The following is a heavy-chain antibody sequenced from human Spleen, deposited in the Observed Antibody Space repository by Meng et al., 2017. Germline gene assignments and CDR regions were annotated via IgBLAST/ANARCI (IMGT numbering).Heavy chain of an antibody. J-gene: IGHJ5*02. CDR1: GGAISRGDYF. Sequence: QVQLQESGPGLVKPPQTLAITCTVSGGAISRGDYFWSWIRQPPGKGLEWIGYIAYNGNAYYNPSLESRVTISIDTSKSQFFLRLSSVTAADTAVHYCAREAGTSGDWFDPWGQGTLVTVSS. D-gene: IGHD1-26*01. CDR3: AREAGTSGDWFDP. CDR2: IAYNGNA. V-gene: IGHV4-30-4*01.